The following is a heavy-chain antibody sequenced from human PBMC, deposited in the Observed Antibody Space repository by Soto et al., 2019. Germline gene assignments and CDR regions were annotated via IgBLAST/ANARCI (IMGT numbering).Heavy chain of an antibody. D-gene: IGHD3-10*01. J-gene: IGHJ5*02. V-gene: IGHV4-39*01. CDR3: ARLPLVRGVPA. CDR2: AYYVGTI. CDR1: GGSISTSGSY. Sequence: QLHLQESGPGRVKPSETLSLTCSVSGGSISTSGSYWGWVRQAPEKGLERIGSAYYVGTINYNPSIKRRVAISVDTSRNQFSLKLTSVTDADTAVYYCARLPLVRGVPAWGQGTLVTVSS.